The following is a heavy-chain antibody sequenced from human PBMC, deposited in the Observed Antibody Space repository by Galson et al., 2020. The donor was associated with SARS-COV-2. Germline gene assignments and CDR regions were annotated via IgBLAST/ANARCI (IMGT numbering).Heavy chain of an antibody. CDR1: GYTFIAYY. V-gene: IGHV1-2*02. CDR3: ARSTGPRRSGRPEV. CDR2: INPNTGDT. D-gene: IGHD1-26*01. J-gene: IGHJ6*04. Sequence: ASVKVSCKASGYTFIAYYMQWVRQAPGQGLEWMGWINPNTGDTNYAQKLQGRVTMTRDTSISTVYMELSSLISDDTAVYYCARSTGPRRSGRPEVWGKGTTVTVSS.